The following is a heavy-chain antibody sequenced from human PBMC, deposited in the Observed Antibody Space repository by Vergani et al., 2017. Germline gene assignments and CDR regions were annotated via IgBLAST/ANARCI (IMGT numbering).Heavy chain of an antibody. V-gene: IGHV1-18*04. Sequence: QVQLVQSGAEVKKPGASVKVSCKASGYTFTSYGISWVRQAPGQGLGWMGWISAYNGNTNYAQKLQGRVAMTTDTSTSTAYMELSSLRSDDTAVYYCARLNYDILTGYISDNWFDHWGQGTLVTVSS. CDR3: ARLNYDILTGYISDNWFDH. D-gene: IGHD3-9*01. J-gene: IGHJ5*02. CDR1: GYTFTSYG. CDR2: ISAYNGNT.